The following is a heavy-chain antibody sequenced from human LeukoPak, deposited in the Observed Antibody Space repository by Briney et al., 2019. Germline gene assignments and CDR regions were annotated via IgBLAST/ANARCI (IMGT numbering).Heavy chain of an antibody. CDR3: ARDFSSGSAQYYYDSSGYYPDFDY. CDR1: GYTFTSYY. V-gene: IGHV1-46*01. Sequence: ASVKVSCKASGYTFTSYYMHWVRQAPGQGLEWMGIINLSGGSTSYAQKFQGRVTMTRDMSTSTVYMELSSLRSEDTAVYYCARDFSSGSAQYYYDSSGYYPDFDYWGQGTLVTVSS. D-gene: IGHD3-22*01. J-gene: IGHJ4*02. CDR2: INLSGGST.